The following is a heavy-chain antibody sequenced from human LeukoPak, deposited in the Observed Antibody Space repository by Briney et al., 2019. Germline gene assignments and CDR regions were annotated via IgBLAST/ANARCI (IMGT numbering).Heavy chain of an antibody. Sequence: GGSLRLSCAASGFTFSSYWMHWVRQAPGKGLVWVSRINSDGSSTTYADSVKNRFNISRDNSKNTLYVKMNSLRAEDMAVYYCARGLGGTGPDAFDIWGQGTVVTVSA. V-gene: IGHV3-74*01. J-gene: IGHJ3*02. CDR3: ARGLGGTGPDAFDI. CDR2: INSDGSST. CDR1: GFTFSSYW. D-gene: IGHD1-1*01.